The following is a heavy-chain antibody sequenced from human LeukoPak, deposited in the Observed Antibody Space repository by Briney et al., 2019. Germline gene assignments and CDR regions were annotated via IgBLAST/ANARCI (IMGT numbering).Heavy chain of an antibody. CDR2: IYYSGST. V-gene: IGHV4-34*09. CDR1: GGSFSGYY. D-gene: IGHD3-22*01. J-gene: IGHJ4*02. Sequence: SETLSLTCAVYGGSFSGYYWSWIRQPPGKGLEWIGYIYYSGSTNYNPSLKSRVTISVDTSKNQFSLKLISVTAADTAVYYCARDRDYYDSSLGYWGQGTLVTVSS. CDR3: ARDRDYYDSSLGY.